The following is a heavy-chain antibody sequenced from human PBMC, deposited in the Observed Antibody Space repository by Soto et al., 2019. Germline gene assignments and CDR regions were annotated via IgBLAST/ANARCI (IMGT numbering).Heavy chain of an antibody. CDR2: IIPIFGTA. CDR3: ARTDGYSSGWYQKVYYGMDV. J-gene: IGHJ6*02. D-gene: IGHD6-19*01. V-gene: IGHV1-69*13. CDR1: GGTFSSYA. Sequence: ASVKVSCKASGGTFSSYAISWVRQAPGQGLEWMGGIIPIFGTANYAQKFQGRVTITADESTSTAYMELSSLRSEDTAVYYCARTDGYSSGWYQKVYYGMDVWGQGTTVTVSS.